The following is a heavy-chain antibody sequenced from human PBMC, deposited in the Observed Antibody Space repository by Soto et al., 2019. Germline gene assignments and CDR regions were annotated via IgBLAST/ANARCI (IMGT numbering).Heavy chain of an antibody. CDR1: GFTVSNTY. V-gene: IGHV3-53*01. CDR2: IYTAGGT. Sequence: GGSLRLSCAASGFTVSNTYMTWVRQPPGKGLECVSVIYTAGGTNYADSVKGRFIISRDNSKNTLYLQMNSLRAEDTAVYYCARALPVSICGLDPGGQGTLVAVSS. CDR3: ARALPVSICGLDP. D-gene: IGHD4-4*01. J-gene: IGHJ5*02.